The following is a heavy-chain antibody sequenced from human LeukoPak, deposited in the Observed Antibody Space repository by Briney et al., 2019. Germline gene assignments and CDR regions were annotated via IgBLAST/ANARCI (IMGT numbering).Heavy chain of an antibody. D-gene: IGHD6-19*01. CDR1: GGSISSYY. V-gene: IGHV4-59*01. CDR2: IYYSGST. Sequence: SETLSLTCTVSGGSISSYYWSWVRQPPGKGLEGIGYIYYSGSTNYNPSLKSRVTISVDTSKNQFSLKLSSVTAADTAVYYCARSRGVIAVAGPLDYWGQGTLVTVSS. J-gene: IGHJ4*02. CDR3: ARSRGVIAVAGPLDY.